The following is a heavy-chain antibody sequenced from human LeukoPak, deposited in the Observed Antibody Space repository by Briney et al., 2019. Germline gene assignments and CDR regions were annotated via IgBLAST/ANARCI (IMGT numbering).Heavy chain of an antibody. Sequence: GGSLRLSCAASGFTVSTTYMSWVRQAPGQGLEWVSILYSDGNTYYADSVKGRFTISRDNSKNTLFLQMNSLRAEDTAVYYCARTTITTASDYFDCWGQGTLVTVSS. V-gene: IGHV3-53*01. D-gene: IGHD5-24*01. J-gene: IGHJ4*02. CDR3: ARTTITTASDYFDC. CDR2: LYSDGNT. CDR1: GFTVSTTY.